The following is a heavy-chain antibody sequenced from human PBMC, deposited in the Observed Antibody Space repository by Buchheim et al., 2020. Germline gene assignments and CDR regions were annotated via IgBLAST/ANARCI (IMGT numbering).Heavy chain of an antibody. CDR1: GFTFKTYW. J-gene: IGHJ4*02. CDR2: IKEDGREK. CDR3: VRLGPRQALDY. Sequence: EVQLVESGGGLVQPGGSLRLSCAASGFTFKTYWMSWVRQAPGKGLEWVANIKEDGREKKYVDSVKGRFTVSRDNAKNSLYLEMNSLRVEDTAVYYCVRLGPRQALDYWGQGTL. V-gene: IGHV3-7*01.